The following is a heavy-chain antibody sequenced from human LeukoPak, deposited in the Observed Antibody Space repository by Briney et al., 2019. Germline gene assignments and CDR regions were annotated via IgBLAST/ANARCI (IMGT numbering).Heavy chain of an antibody. CDR3: ARRGMEMVYATHYYYYYMDV. J-gene: IGHJ6*03. D-gene: IGHD2-8*01. CDR1: GGSISSSNW. CDR2: IYHSGST. V-gene: IGHV4-4*02. Sequence: PSETLSLTCAVSGGSISSSNWWSWVRQPPGKGLEWIGEIYHSGSTNYNPSLKSRVTISVDKSKNQFSLKLSSVTAADTAVYYCARRGMEMVYATHYYYYYMDVWGKGTTVTVSS.